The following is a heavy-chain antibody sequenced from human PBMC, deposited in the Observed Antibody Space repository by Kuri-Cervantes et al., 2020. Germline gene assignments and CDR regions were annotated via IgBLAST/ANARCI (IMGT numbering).Heavy chain of an antibody. CDR3: ARVGRAVAGGSDGYYYYGMDV. CDR2: ISAYNGNT. J-gene: IGHJ6*02. Sequence: ASVKVSCKASGYTFTSYGISWVRQAPGQGLEWMGWISAYNGNTNYAQKLQGRVTMTEDTSTDTAYMELSRLRSDDTAVYYCARVGRAVAGGSDGYYYYGMDVWGQGTTVTVSS. V-gene: IGHV1-18*01. CDR1: GYTFTSYG. D-gene: IGHD6-19*01.